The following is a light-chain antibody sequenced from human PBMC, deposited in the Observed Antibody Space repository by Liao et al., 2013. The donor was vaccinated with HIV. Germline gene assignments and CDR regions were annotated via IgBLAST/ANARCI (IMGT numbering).Light chain of an antibody. Sequence: SYELTQPPSVSVSPGQTARITCSGDALPEQYAYWYQQKPGQAPVLVIYDDNDRPSGIPERFSGSNSGNTATLTVSRVEAGDEADYYCQVWDSSSDHLYVFGTGTKVTVL. CDR3: QVWDSSSDHLYV. J-gene: IGLJ1*01. V-gene: IGLV3-21*02. CDR1: ALPEQY. CDR2: DDN.